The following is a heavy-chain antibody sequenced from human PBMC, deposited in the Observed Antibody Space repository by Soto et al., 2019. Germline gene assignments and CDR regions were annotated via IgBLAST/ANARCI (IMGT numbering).Heavy chain of an antibody. CDR2: ISGSGGST. V-gene: IGHV3-23*01. CDR3: AKGVAGTSGYYYYGMDV. CDR1: GFTFSSYA. Sequence: GGSLRLSCAASGFTFSSYAMSSVRQAPGKGLEWVSAISGSGGSTYYADSVKGRFTISGDNSKNTLYLQMNSLRAEDTAVYYCAKGVAGTSGYYYYGMDVWGQGTTVTVSS. D-gene: IGHD6-19*01. J-gene: IGHJ6*02.